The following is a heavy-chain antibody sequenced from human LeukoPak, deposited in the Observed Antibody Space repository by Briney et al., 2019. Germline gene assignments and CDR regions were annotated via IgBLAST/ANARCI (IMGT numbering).Heavy chain of an antibody. CDR1: GGSITSSSFY. V-gene: IGHV4-39*07. J-gene: IGHJ5*02. CDR2: IYYSRTT. D-gene: IGHD6-13*01. Sequence: SETLSLTCSVSGGSITSSSFYWGWIRQPPGKGLEWIGSIYYSRTTYYNPSLKSRVTMSVNTSKDQFSLRLSSVTAADTAVYYCARGAGSSRWDNWFDPWGQGTLVTVSS. CDR3: ARGAGSSRWDNWFDP.